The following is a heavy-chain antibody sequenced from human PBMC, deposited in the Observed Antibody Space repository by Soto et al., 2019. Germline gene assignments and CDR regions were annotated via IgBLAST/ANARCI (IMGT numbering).Heavy chain of an antibody. CDR1: GGSISSYY. Sequence: QVQLQESGPGLVKPSETLSLTCTVSGGSISSYYWSWIRQPPGKGLEWIGYIYYSGSTNYNPSLKSRVTISVDTSKNQFSLKLSSVTAADTAVYYCARGVTMVRGVTFDYWGQGTLVTVSS. CDR3: ARGVTMVRGVTFDY. CDR2: IYYSGST. V-gene: IGHV4-59*01. D-gene: IGHD3-10*01. J-gene: IGHJ4*02.